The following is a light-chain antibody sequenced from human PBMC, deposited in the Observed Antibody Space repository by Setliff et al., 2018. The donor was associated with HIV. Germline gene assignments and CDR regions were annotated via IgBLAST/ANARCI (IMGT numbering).Light chain of an antibody. V-gene: IGLV2-14*03. CDR2: DVT. CDR1: RSDVGGYDF. J-gene: IGLJ1*01. Sequence: QSVLTQPASVSGSPGQSITISRIGTRSDVGGYDFVSWYQQRTGKAPKLIFFDVTERPSGVSPRFSGSKSGNTASLTISGLQTEDEADYCCASHRCPATDVFGIGTKGTVL. CDR3: ASHRCPATDV.